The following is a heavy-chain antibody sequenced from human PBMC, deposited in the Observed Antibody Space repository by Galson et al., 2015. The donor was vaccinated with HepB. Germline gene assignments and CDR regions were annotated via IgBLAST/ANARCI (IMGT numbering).Heavy chain of an antibody. J-gene: IGHJ4*02. Sequence: SVKVSCKASGYSFTSFGLSWVRQAPGQGLEWMGWINPYNGNTNYAQNLQGRVTLTTDTSTSTAYMELGSLSSDDTAVYYCARDRVGRTTVTPYFDYWGQGTLVTVSS. D-gene: IGHD4-11*01. CDR2: INPYNGNT. V-gene: IGHV1-18*04. CDR1: GYSFTSFG. CDR3: ARDRVGRTTVTPYFDY.